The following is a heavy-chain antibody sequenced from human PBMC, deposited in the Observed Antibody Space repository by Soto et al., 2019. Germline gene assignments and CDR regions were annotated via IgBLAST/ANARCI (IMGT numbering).Heavy chain of an antibody. CDR1: GGTISSSSYH. CDR3: ARHNGPLYVGYYYDMAV. D-gene: IGHD3-16*01. J-gene: IGHJ6*02. V-gene: IGHV4-39*01. CDR2: IYYSGYT. Sequence: SETLSLSCTVSGGTISSSSYHRGWIRLPPGKGLEWIGSIYYSGYTYYNPSLKSRVTISVDTSKNQFSLKLSSVTAADTAVYYCARHNGPLYVGYYYDMAVWGQGTTVT.